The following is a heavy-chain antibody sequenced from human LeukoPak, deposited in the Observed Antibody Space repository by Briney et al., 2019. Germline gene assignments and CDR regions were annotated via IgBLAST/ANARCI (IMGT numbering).Heavy chain of an antibody. D-gene: IGHD2-8*01. CDR1: GGSISNRSCY. CDR3: AIQDANGYFDY. V-gene: IGHV4-39*07. CDR2: IYYSGST. J-gene: IGHJ4*02. Sequence: PSETLSLTCIVSGGSISNRSCYWGWIRQPPGKGLEWIGSIYYSGSTYYNPSLKSQFTISVDTSKNQFSLNLSSATAADTAVYYCAIQDANGYFDYWGQGTLVTVSS.